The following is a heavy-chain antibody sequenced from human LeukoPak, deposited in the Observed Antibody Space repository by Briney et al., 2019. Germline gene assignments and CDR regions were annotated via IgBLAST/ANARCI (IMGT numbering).Heavy chain of an antibody. CDR1: GGSFSGYY. CDR3: AREERDTAMASDAFDI. D-gene: IGHD5-18*01. V-gene: IGHV4-34*01. CDR2: INHSGST. Sequence: SETLSLTCAVYGGSFSGYYWSWIRQPPGKGLEWIGEINHSGSTNYNPSLKSRVTISVDTSKNQFSLKLSSVTAADTAVYYCAREERDTAMASDAFDIWGQGTMVTVSS. J-gene: IGHJ3*02.